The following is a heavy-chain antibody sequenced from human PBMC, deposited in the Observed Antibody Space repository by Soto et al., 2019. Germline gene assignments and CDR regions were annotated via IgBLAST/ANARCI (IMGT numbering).Heavy chain of an antibody. CDR1: GFTFRDYA. J-gene: IGHJ4*02. V-gene: IGHV3-30-3*01. CDR3: ARAVAGQVRSAWTWLDY. Sequence: LRLSCEASGFTFRDYAMHWVRQAPGKGLGWVAAIPSDGSAQHYAASVKGRFSISRDNSKNTLSLQMNSLRPEDAALYYCARAVAGQVRSAWTWLDYWGQGTLVTVSS. CDR2: IPSDGSAQ. D-gene: IGHD1-1*01.